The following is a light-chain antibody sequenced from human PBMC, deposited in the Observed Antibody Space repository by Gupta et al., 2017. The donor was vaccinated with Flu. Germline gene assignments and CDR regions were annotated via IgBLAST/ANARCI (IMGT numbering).Light chain of an antibody. CDR3: QQRRT. J-gene: IGKJ4*01. CDR2: AAS. V-gene: IGKV3-11*01. Sequence: EIVLTQSPATLSLSPGERATLSCRASQSVSNYLAWYQQKRGQAPRLLMYAASNRAAGIPARFGGDGSGTDFTLAISSLEPEDFAVCNCQQRRTFGGGTKVEIK. CDR1: QSVSNY.